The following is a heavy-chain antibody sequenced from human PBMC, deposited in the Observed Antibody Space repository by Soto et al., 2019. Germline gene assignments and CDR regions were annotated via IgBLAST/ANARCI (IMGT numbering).Heavy chain of an antibody. CDR3: AATGGHYFGLDV. CDR1: DHTFTYYG. J-gene: IGHJ6*02. V-gene: IGHV1-18*01. D-gene: IGHD2-8*02. Sequence: QVQLLQSGGEVKKPGASVKVSCNSSDHTFTYYGINWVRRAPGQGLEGMGWISGYNGNTKYAQKYQDRVTMSADTSTMTAYMKMMSLTSDDTAVYFGAATGGHYFGLDVWGQGTTVTVSS. CDR2: ISGYNGNT.